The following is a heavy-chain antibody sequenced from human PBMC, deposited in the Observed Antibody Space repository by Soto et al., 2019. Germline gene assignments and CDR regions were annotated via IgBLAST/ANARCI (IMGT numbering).Heavy chain of an antibody. CDR2: ISDDGSIE. Sequence: QVHLVESGGGVVQPGRSLRLSCVVSGFNFRSNAMHWVRQVPGKGLEWVAIISDDGSIEYYADSVKGRFTISRDNSKNTVYLQMNRLSFEDTAVYYCAKALDTAMDPLDYWGQVTLVTVSS. D-gene: IGHD5-18*01. V-gene: IGHV3-30-3*01. CDR1: GFNFRSNA. J-gene: IGHJ4*02. CDR3: AKALDTAMDPLDY.